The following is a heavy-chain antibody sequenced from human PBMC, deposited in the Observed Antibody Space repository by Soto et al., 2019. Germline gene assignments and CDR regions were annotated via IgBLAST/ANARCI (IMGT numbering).Heavy chain of an antibody. D-gene: IGHD6-19*01. CDR1: GGSIRSSSYY. Sequence: SETLSLTCTVSGGSIRSSSYYWGWIRQPPGKGLEWIGSIYYSGSTYYNSSLKSRVTISVDTSKNHFSLKLSSVTAADTAIYYCERCDRIEVADLWGQGTLVTVSS. V-gene: IGHV4-39*02. J-gene: IGHJ5*02. CDR2: IYYSGST. CDR3: ERCDRIEVADL.